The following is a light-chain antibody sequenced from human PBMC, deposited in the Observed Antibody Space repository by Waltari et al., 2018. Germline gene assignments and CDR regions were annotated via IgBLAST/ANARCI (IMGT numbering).Light chain of an antibody. Sequence: QSVLTQSPSVSGTPGQTVTISCSGSSSNIGSNTVTWYQQLPGTAPKLLIFSNERRPSGVPGRFSGSKSGTSASLAISGLQSEDEAVDSCATRDDTLNAYVLFGGGTKVTVL. V-gene: IGLV1-44*01. CDR3: ATRDDTLNAYVL. CDR2: SNE. J-gene: IGLJ2*01. CDR1: SSNIGSNT.